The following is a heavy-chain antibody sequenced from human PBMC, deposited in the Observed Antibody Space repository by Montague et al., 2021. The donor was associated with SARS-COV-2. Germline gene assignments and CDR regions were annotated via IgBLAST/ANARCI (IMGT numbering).Heavy chain of an antibody. D-gene: IGHD3-22*01. CDR2: ISGNGGKT. J-gene: IGHJ6*02. V-gene: IGHV3-43*02. Sequence: PLRLSCAASGFTFDDYVMYWVRQPPGKGLEWVSLISGNGGKTYYADSVKGRLTTSRDNGKNSLYLQMNSLGTEDTALYHCAKGTYFYDSSGYYPESHYSYFAGMDVWGQGTTVTVSS. CDR3: AKGTYFYDSSGYYPESHYSYFAGMDV. CDR1: GFTFDDYV.